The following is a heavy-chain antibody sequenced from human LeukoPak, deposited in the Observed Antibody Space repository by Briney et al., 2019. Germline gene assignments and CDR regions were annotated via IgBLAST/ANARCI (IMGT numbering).Heavy chain of an antibody. CDR2: ISSSSSYI. D-gene: IGHD3-16*01. CDR1: GFTFSSYS. CDR3: AVLITFGGVPGVDP. J-gene: IGHJ5*02. Sequence: GGSLRLSCAASGFTFSSYSMNWVRQAPGKGLEWGSSISSSSSYIYYADSVKGRFTISRDNAKNSLYLQMNSLRAGDTAVYYCAVLITFGGVPGVDPWGQGTLVTVSS. V-gene: IGHV3-21*01.